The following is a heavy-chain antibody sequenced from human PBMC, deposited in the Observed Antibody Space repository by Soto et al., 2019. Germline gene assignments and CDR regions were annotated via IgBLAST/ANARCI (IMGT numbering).Heavy chain of an antibody. CDR2: IFYSGIT. J-gene: IGHJ5*01. Sequence: QVQLQESGPGLVKPSETLSLTCTVSGGSISSYYWSWIRQPPGKGLEWIGFIFYSGITSYNPYLKSRVTISIDTSEYQFSLKLNSVTAADTAVYYCASMIGDPVLSFDSWGQGTLVAVSS. V-gene: IGHV4-59*01. CDR1: GGSISSYY. CDR3: ASMIGDPVLSFDS. D-gene: IGHD3-10*02.